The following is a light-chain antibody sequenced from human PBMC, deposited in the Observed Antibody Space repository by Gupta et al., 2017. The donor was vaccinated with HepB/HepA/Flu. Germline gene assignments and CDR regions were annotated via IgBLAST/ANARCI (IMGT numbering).Light chain of an antibody. CDR1: SGSIASNY. Sequence: NFMLTQPHSVSESPGKTLTIPCTRSSGSIASNYVQWYQQRPGSAPTAVIYEDNQRPSGVPDRFSGSIDSSSNSASLTISGLKTEDEADYYCQSYDSSNPWVFGGGTKLTVL. V-gene: IGLV6-57*03. J-gene: IGLJ3*02. CDR3: QSYDSSNPWV. CDR2: EDN.